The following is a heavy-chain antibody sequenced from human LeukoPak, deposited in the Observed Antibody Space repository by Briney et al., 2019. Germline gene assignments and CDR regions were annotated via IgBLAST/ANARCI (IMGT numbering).Heavy chain of an antibody. V-gene: IGHV3-7*01. J-gene: IGHJ4*02. CDR3: ARDPHPMTGVSFDY. CDR1: GFTFNRDW. CDR2: INQDGSEK. Sequence: GGSLRLSCAASGFTFNRDWMNWVRQAPGKGLEWVANINQDGSEKYYVDSVKGRFTISRDNAKNSLYLQLNSLRAEDTAVYYCARDPHPMTGVSFDYWGQGTLVTVSS. D-gene: IGHD3-10*01.